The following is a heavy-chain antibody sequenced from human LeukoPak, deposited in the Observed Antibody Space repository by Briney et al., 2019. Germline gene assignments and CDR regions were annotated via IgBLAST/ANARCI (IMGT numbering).Heavy chain of an antibody. CDR1: GFTFNINA. Sequence: GGSLRLSCAASGFTFNINAMNGVGQAPGREGEDVSGLHSNGSATYYSPSVQTRSALSTDKSKNTLYLQMDRLRTKDTAVYYCARSPTTGWYYFEEWGQGTLVTVSS. D-gene: IGHD6-19*01. CDR3: ARSPTTGWYYFEE. J-gene: IGHJ4*02. V-gene: IGHV3-64*01. CDR2: LHSNGSAT.